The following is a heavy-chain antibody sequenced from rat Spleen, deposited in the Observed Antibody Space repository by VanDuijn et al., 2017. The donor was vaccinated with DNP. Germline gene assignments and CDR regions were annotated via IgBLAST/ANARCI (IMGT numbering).Heavy chain of an antibody. V-gene: IGHV1-43*01. D-gene: IGHD5-1*01. CDR3: ARGVGAPYWYFDF. CDR2: INTGSGGP. Sequence: QVQLRQSGAEPAKPGSSVKISCKASGYTFTNSYMGWIKQTTGQGLEFIGYINTGSGGPNYSEKFKGKATLTVDKSSSTAFMQLSSLTPDDSAVYYCARGVGAPYWYFDFWGPGTMVTVSS. J-gene: IGHJ1*01. CDR1: GYTFTNSY.